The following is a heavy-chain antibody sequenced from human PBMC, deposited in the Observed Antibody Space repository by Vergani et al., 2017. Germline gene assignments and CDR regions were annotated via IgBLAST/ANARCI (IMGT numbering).Heavy chain of an antibody. D-gene: IGHD2-2*01. CDR1: GYTFTGYY. V-gene: IGHV1-2*02. CDR2: INPNSGGT. CDR3: ARDRWDIVVVPAARRADYYYYGMDV. J-gene: IGHJ6*02. Sequence: QVQLVQSGAEVKKPGASVKVSCKASGYTFTGYYMHWVRQAPGQGLEWMGWINPNSGGTNYAQKFQGRVTMTRDTSISTAYMELSRLRSDDTAVDYCARDRWDIVVVPAARRADYYYYGMDVWGQGTTVTVSS.